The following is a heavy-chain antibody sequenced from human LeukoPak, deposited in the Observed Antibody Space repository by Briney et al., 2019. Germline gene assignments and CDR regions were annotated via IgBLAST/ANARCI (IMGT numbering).Heavy chain of an antibody. J-gene: IGHJ4*02. D-gene: IGHD2-8*01. V-gene: IGHV4-59*08. Sequence: QTSETVSLTCTVSGGTIWCFHWMWMPHLPGKAREWIGYIYHSGSTNYNPSLKSRVTISLGTSKNQFSLRLDSVTAADTAVYYCARYTNYRRLVDYWGKGTLVTVS. CDR3: ARYTNYRRLVDY. CDR1: GGTIWCFH. CDR2: IYHSGST.